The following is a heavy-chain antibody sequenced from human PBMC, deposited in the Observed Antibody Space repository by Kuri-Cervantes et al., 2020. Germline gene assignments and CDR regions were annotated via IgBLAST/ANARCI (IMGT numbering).Heavy chain of an antibody. CDR1: GFTFSSYS. J-gene: IGHJ5*02. Sequence: GESLKISCAASGFTFSSYSMNWVRQAPGKGLEWVSSISSSSSYIYYADSVRGRFTISRDNAKNSLYLQMNSLRAEDTAVYYCARDPHSSNWFDPWGQGTLVTVSS. CDR2: ISSSSSYI. CDR3: ARDPHSSNWFDP. V-gene: IGHV3-21*01.